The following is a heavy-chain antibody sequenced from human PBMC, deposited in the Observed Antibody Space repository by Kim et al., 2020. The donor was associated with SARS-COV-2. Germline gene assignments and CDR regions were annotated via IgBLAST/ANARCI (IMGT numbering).Heavy chain of an antibody. Sequence: SETLSLTCSVSGGSIRSGGKFWTWIRQHPAKGLEWIGYISYSGNPHYSPSLRSRVSISLQTSENQFSLELTSVTAADTAVYYCARGQPLDYWGQGILVNV. CDR3: ARGQPLDY. CDR2: ISYSGNP. J-gene: IGHJ4*02. CDR1: GGSIRSGGKF. D-gene: IGHD2-2*01. V-gene: IGHV4-31*03.